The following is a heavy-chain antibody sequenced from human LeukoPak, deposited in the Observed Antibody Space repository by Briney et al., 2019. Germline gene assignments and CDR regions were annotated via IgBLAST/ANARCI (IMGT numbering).Heavy chain of an antibody. CDR2: IKQDGSEK. CDR1: GFTFSSYW. Sequence: PGGSLRLSCAASGFTFSSYWMSWVRRAPGKGLEWVANIKQDGSEKYYVDSVKGRFTISRDNAKNSLYLQMNSLRAEDTAVYYCASILRTVTTFDYWGQGTLVTVSS. J-gene: IGHJ4*02. D-gene: IGHD4-17*01. V-gene: IGHV3-7*01. CDR3: ASILRTVTTFDY.